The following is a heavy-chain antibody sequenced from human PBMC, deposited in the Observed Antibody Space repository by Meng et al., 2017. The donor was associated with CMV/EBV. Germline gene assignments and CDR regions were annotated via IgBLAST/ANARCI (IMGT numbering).Heavy chain of an antibody. CDR1: GYTFTSYG. J-gene: IGHJ4*02. D-gene: IGHD3-10*01. CDR3: ARDRCNTISCYSDY. V-gene: IGHV1-18*01. CDR2: ISGDYGNT. Sequence: ASVKVSCKTSGYTFTSYGINWVRQAPGQGLEWMAWISGDYGNTNYAQKLQGRLTMTTDTSTSTAYMELRSLRSDDTAVYYCARDRCNTISCYSDYWGQGTLVTVSS.